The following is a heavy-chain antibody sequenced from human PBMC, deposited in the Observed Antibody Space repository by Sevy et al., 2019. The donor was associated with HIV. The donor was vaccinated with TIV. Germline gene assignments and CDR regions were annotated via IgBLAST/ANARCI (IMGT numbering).Heavy chain of an antibody. Sequence: SGPTLVNPTQTLTLTCTFSGFSLSTSGVGVGWIRQPPGKALEWLALIYWDDDRRYSPSLNSRLTITKDTSKNQVVLTMTNMDPVDTATYYCAHRLPSGSPWPHGYFDYWGQGTPVTVSS. CDR3: AHRLPSGSPWPHGYFDY. D-gene: IGHD3-10*01. V-gene: IGHV2-5*02. J-gene: IGHJ4*02. CDR1: GFSLSTSGVG. CDR2: IYWDDDR.